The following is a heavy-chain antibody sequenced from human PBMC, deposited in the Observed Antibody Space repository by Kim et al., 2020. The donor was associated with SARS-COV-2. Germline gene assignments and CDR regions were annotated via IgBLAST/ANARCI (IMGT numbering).Heavy chain of an antibody. D-gene: IGHD3-10*01. CDR2: IKSKTDGGTT. J-gene: IGHJ3*02. Sequence: GGSLRLSCAASGFTFSNAWMSWVRQAPGKGLEWVGRIKSKTDGGTTDYAAPVKGRFTISREYSKNTLYLQMNSLKTEDTAVYYCTTILLWFKYDAFDIWGQGTMVTVSS. CDR3: TTILLWFKYDAFDI. V-gene: IGHV3-15*01. CDR1: GFTFSNAW.